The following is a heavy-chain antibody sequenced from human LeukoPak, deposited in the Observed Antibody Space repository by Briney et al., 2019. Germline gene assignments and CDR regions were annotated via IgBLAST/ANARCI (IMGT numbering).Heavy chain of an antibody. CDR3: AKEVAAAGHFDY. J-gene: IGHJ4*02. CDR1: GFTFSSYA. CDR2: ISYDGSNK. D-gene: IGHD6-13*01. V-gene: IGHV3-30*04. Sequence: GRSLRLSCAASGFTFSSYAMHWVRQAPGKGLEWVAVISYDGSNKYYADSVKGRFTISRDNSKNTLYLQMNSLRAEDTAVYYCAKEVAAAGHFDYWGQGTLVTVSS.